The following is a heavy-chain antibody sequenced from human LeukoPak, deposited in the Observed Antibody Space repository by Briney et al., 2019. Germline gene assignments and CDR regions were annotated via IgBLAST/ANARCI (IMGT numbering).Heavy chain of an antibody. CDR2: VSYDGSNK. Sequence: GGSLRLSCAASGFTSSSYAMHWVRQAPGKGLEWVAIVSYDGSNKYYADSVKGRFTISRDNSKNTLYLQMNSLRAEDTAMYYCARDYYYGSHIDSYYGMDVWGQGTTVTVSS. D-gene: IGHD3-10*01. J-gene: IGHJ6*02. CDR1: GFTSSSYA. CDR3: ARDYYYGSHIDSYYGMDV. V-gene: IGHV3-30-3*01.